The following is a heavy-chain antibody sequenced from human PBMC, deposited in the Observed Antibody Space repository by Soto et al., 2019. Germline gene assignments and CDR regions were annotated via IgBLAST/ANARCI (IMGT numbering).Heavy chain of an antibody. D-gene: IGHD6-19*01. V-gene: IGHV2-5*01. J-gene: IGHJ4*02. CDR1: GFSLSTSGLG. Sequence: QITLKESGPTLVRPTQTLTLTCTFSGFSLSTSGLGVGWIRQPPGKALEWLALIYWNDDKRYSPSLKARLTITKDTSKNQVVLTMTNMDPVDTATYHCAHRHSGWYLFDYWGQGTLVTVSS. CDR2: IYWNDDK. CDR3: AHRHSGWYLFDY.